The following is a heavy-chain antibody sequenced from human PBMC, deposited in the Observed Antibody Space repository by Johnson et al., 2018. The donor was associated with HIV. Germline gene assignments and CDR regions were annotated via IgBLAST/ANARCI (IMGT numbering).Heavy chain of an antibody. D-gene: IGHD5-24*01. CDR3: ARACRDGYTCDAFDI. CDR1: GFTVSSYY. J-gene: IGHJ3*02. V-gene: IGHV3-66*01. CDR2: LFSGGSI. Sequence: VPLVESGGGLVQPGGSLRLSCAASGFTVSSYYMSWVRQAPGKGLEWVSFLFSGGSIYFADSVKGRFTISRDNSKNTLYLQMNSLRAEDTAVYYCARACRDGYTCDAFDIWGQGTMVTVSS.